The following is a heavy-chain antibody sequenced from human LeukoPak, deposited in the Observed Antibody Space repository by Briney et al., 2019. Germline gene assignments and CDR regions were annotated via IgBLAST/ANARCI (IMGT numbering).Heavy chain of an antibody. Sequence: SETLSLTCTVSGGSISGHFWNWIRQPPGKGLEWIGFVSYSGDTNYSPSSNGRVTISLDTSKSQFSLNLNSVTAADTAVYFCARGGASSRYFGYWGQGTLVTVSS. CDR3: ARGGASSRYFGY. CDR2: VSYSGDT. D-gene: IGHD1-26*01. J-gene: IGHJ4*02. V-gene: IGHV4-59*11. CDR1: GGSISGHF.